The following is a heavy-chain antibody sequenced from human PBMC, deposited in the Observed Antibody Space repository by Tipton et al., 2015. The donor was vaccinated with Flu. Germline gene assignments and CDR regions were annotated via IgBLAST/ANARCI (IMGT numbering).Heavy chain of an antibody. CDR1: GFTVTSSY. Sequence: SLRLSCAASGFTVTSSYMSWVRQAPGKGLEWVSVIYGGGTTDYADSVKGRFTISRDKSKNALYLQMSSLRAEDTAVYYCARGPQVPVWPYYYGMDVWGQGP. J-gene: IGHJ6*02. CDR2: IYGGGTT. CDR3: ARGPQVPVWPYYYGMDV. D-gene: IGHD2-2*01. V-gene: IGHV3-53*01.